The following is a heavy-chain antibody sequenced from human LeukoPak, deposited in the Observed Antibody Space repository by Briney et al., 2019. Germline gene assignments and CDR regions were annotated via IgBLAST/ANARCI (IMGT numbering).Heavy chain of an antibody. Sequence: PGGSLRLSCAASGFTVSSNYMSWVRQAPGKGLEWVSVIYSGGSTYYADSVKGRFTISRDNSKNTLYLQMNSLRAEDTAVYYCARDLVEMGPGEDYWGQGTLVTVSS. CDR1: GFTVSSNY. CDR3: ARDLVEMGPGEDY. V-gene: IGHV3-66*01. J-gene: IGHJ4*02. CDR2: IYSGGST. D-gene: IGHD3-10*01.